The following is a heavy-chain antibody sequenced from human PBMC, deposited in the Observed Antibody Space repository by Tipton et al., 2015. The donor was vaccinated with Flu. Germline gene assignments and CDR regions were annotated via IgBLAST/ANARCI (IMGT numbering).Heavy chain of an antibody. Sequence: LRLSCTVSGGSISSGGYYWSWIRQHPGKGLEWIGYIYYSGSTYYNPSLKSRVTISVDTSKNQFSLKLSSVTAADTAVYYCASLQLGRYYYYYYGMDVWGQGTTVTVSS. J-gene: IGHJ6*02. CDR1: GGSISSGGYY. V-gene: IGHV4-31*02. D-gene: IGHD6-13*01. CDR3: ASLQLGRYYYYYYGMDV. CDR2: IYYSGST.